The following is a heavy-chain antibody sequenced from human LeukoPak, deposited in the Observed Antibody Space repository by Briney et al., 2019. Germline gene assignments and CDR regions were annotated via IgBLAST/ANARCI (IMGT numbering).Heavy chain of an antibody. CDR1: GYSISSGYY. V-gene: IGHV4-38-2*02. CDR3: ARGGGSWYIDFDY. D-gene: IGHD6-13*01. Sequence: SETLSLTCTVSGYSISSGYYWGWIGQPPGKGLEWIGSIYHSGSTYYNPSLKRRVTISVDTSKNQFSLKLSSVTAADTAVYYCARGGGSWYIDFDYWGQGTLVTVSS. CDR2: IYHSGST. J-gene: IGHJ4*02.